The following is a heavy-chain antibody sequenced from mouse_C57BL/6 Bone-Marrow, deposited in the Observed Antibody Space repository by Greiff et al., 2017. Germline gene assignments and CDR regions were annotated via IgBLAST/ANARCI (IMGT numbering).Heavy chain of an antibody. Sequence: VQLQQPGAELVKPGASVKLSCKASGYTFTSYWMHWVKQRPGQGLEWIGMIHPNSGSTNYNEKFKSKATLTVDKSSSTAYMQLSSLTSADSAVLYCARVTTGVDLDYWGQGTTLTVSS. J-gene: IGHJ2*01. V-gene: IGHV1-64*01. D-gene: IGHD1-1*01. CDR1: GYTFTSYW. CDR3: ARVTTGVDLDY. CDR2: IHPNSGST.